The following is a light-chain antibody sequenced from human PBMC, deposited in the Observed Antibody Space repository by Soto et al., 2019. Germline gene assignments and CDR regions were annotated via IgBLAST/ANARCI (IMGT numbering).Light chain of an antibody. V-gene: IGKV3-20*01. Sequence: EIVLTQSPGTLSLSPGERATLSCRASQTVSSARLAWFQQKAGQAPRLLIYGASSRAPGIPDRCSSRGYETNFTLTITRLESEDFAVYYCRQYGSSPWTFGQGTKVEIK. CDR1: QTVSSAR. CDR3: RQYGSSPWT. CDR2: GAS. J-gene: IGKJ1*01.